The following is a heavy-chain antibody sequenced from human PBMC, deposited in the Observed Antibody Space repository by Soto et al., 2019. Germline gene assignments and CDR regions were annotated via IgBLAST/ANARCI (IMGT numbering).Heavy chain of an antibody. V-gene: IGHV3-7*05. CDR2: IKQDGSEK. CDR3: ARRGGMDV. CDR1: GFTFSGYW. J-gene: IGHJ6*02. Sequence: GSLRLSCAASGFTFSGYWMTWVRQAPGKGLEWVANIKQDGSEKHHVDSVEGRFTISRDNAKNSLYLQMNSLRAEDTAVYYCARRGGMDVWGQGTTVTVSS.